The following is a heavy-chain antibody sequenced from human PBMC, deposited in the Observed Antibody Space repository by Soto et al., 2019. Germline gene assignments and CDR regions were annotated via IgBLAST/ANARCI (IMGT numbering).Heavy chain of an antibody. D-gene: IGHD6-6*01. CDR1: GFTFSSYG. CDR3: AKDRTDSSSSSGYGMDV. V-gene: IGHV3-30*18. CDR2: ISYDGSNK. J-gene: IGHJ6*02. Sequence: GGSLRLSCAASGFTFSSYGMHWVRQAPGKGLEWVAVISYDGSNKYYADSVKGRFTISRDNSKNMLYLQMNSLRAEDTAVYYCAKDRTDSSSSSGYGMDVWGQGTTVTVPS.